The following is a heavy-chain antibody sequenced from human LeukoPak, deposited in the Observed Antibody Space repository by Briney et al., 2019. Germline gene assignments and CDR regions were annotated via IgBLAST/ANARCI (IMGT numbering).Heavy chain of an antibody. V-gene: IGHV3-48*03. J-gene: IGHJ4*02. CDR3: VRRYCSSTSCTFDY. CDR2: ISTGGSTI. CDR1: GCTFSNYE. D-gene: IGHD2-2*01. Sequence: GGSLRLSCAGSGCTFSNYEMNWVRQAPGKGLEWLSYISTGGSTIYHADSVKGRFTISRDNANNSLYLQMNSLRPEDTALYYCVRRYCSSTSCTFDYWGQGTLVTVSS.